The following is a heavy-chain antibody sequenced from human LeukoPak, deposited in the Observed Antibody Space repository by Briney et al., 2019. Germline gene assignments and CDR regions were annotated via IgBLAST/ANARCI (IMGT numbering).Heavy chain of an antibody. J-gene: IGHJ4*02. CDR2: IYYSGST. CDR3: ARGAYGSGGLFYDY. D-gene: IGHD3-10*01. Sequence: SETLSLTCTVSGGSISSSSYYWGWIRQPPGKGLEWIGSIYYSGSTYYNPSLKSRVTISVDKSKNQFSLKLSSVTAADTAVYYCARGAYGSGGLFYDYWGQGTLVTVSS. CDR1: GGSISSSSYY. V-gene: IGHV4-39*07.